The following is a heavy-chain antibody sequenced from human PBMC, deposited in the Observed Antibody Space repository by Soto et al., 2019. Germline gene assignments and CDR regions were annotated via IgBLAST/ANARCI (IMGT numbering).Heavy chain of an antibody. CDR3: ARGWQAVAGTLDAFEI. Sequence: ASVKVSCKASGYTFTSYGISWVRQAPGHGLEWMGWISAYNGNTNYAQKLQGRVTMTTDTSTSTAYMELRSLRSDDTAVYYCARGWQAVAGTLDAFEIWGQGSMVTVAS. J-gene: IGHJ3*02. CDR1: GYTFTSYG. V-gene: IGHV1-18*01. D-gene: IGHD6-19*01. CDR2: ISAYNGNT.